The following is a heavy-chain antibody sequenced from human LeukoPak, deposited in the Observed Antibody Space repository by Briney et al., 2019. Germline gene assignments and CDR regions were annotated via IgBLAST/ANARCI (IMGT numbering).Heavy chain of an antibody. V-gene: IGHV3-7*01. D-gene: IGHD4-11*01. CDR3: ARDRTVYNWFDP. J-gene: IGHJ5*02. CDR1: GFTFSSSA. Sequence: GGSLRLSCAASGFTFSSSAMTWVRQAPGKGLEWVASVKKDASEKYYVDSVKGRFTISRDNAKNSLYLQMNSLRAEDTAVYYCARDRTVYNWFDPWGQGTLVTVSS. CDR2: VKKDASEK.